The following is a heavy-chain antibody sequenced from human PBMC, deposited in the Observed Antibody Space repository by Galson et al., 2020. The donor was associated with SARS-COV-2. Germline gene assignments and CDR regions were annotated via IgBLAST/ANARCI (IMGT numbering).Heavy chain of an antibody. D-gene: IGHD2-2*01. J-gene: IGHJ4*02. CDR1: GLTFSDYW. V-gene: IGHV3-74*01. CDR3: VRGSAAPGIDY. Sequence: ALHGESLKISCTVSGLTFSDYWMHWVRQGPGAGLVWDSRISPEGATTDHADSVKGRFTVSRDNAKNTLYLQMGSLRDDDTAVYYCVRGSAAPGIDYWGQGTLVSVFS. CDR2: ISPEGATT.